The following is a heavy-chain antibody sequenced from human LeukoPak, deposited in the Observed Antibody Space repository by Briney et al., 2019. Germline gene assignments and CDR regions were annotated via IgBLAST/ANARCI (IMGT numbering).Heavy chain of an antibody. D-gene: IGHD2-15*01. CDR1: GYSFTSYW. V-gene: IGHV5-51*01. Sequence: GESLKISCKGSGYSFTSYWIGWVRQMPGKGLEWMGIIYPGDSDTRYSPSFQGQVTISADKSISTAYLQWSSLKASDTAMYYCARASCGSCYRFWFDPWGQGTLVTVSS. J-gene: IGHJ5*02. CDR3: ARASCGSCYRFWFDP. CDR2: IYPGDSDT.